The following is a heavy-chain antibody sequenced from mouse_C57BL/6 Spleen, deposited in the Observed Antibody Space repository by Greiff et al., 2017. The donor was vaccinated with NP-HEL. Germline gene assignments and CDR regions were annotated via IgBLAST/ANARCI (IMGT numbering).Heavy chain of an antibody. CDR3: TFYYGNYVY. Sequence: EVQLQQSGAELVRPGASVKLSCTASGFNIKDDYMHWVKQRPEQGLEWIGWIDPENGDTEYASKFQGKATITADTSSNTAYLQLSSLTSEDTAVYYCTFYYGNYVYWGQGTTLTVSS. D-gene: IGHD2-1*01. CDR2: IDPENGDT. J-gene: IGHJ2*01. CDR1: GFNIKDDY. V-gene: IGHV14-4*01.